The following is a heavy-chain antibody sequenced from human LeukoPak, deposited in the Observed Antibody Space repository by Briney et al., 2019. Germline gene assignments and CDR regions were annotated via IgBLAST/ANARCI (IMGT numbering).Heavy chain of an antibody. Sequence: GGSLRLSCAASGFIFNAYAMYWVRQAPGKGLEWVALIRFDATNKYYADSVKGRFTISRDNSKSTLYLQMNSLRPEDTAVYYCAKGGNYYDLIYMDVWGKGTTVTVSS. CDR3: AKGGNYYDLIYMDV. CDR2: IRFDATNK. V-gene: IGHV3-30*02. J-gene: IGHJ6*03. D-gene: IGHD1-26*01. CDR1: GFIFNAYA.